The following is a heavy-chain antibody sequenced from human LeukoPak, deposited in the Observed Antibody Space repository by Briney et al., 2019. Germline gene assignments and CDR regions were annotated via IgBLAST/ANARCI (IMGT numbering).Heavy chain of an antibody. CDR1: GFTFGDYA. CDR3: TRGLHDYGDYGIDY. V-gene: IGHV3-49*04. CDR2: IRSKAYGGTT. J-gene: IGHJ4*02. D-gene: IGHD4-17*01. Sequence: GGSLRLSCTASGFTFGDYAMSWVRQAPGKGLEWVGFIRSKAYGGTTEYAASVKGRFTISRDDSKSIAYLQMYSLKTEDTAVYYCTRGLHDYGDYGIDYWGQGTLVTVSS.